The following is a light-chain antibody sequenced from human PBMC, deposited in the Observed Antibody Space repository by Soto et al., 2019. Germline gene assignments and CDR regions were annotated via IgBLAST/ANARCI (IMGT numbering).Light chain of an antibody. Sequence: QSVLTHPASLSGSPGQSITISCTGTSSDVGSYNLVSWYQQHPGKAPKLMIYEGSKRPSGVSNRFSGSKSGNTASLTISGLRAEDEADYYCCSYAGSSTYVFGTGTKVTVL. V-gene: IGLV2-23*01. CDR1: SSDVGSYNL. J-gene: IGLJ1*01. CDR2: EGS. CDR3: CSYAGSSTYV.